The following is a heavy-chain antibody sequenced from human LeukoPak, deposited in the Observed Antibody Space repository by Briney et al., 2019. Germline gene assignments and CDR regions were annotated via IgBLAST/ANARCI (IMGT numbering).Heavy chain of an antibody. Sequence: SETLSLTCTVSGGSISSGGYYWSWIRQHPGKGLEWIGYIYYSGSTYYNPSLKSRVTISVDTSKNQFSLKLSSVTAADTAVYYCTTWQQLAPNYYYYGMDVWGQGTTVTVSS. D-gene: IGHD6-13*01. CDR1: GGSISSGGYY. V-gene: IGHV4-31*03. CDR3: TTWQQLAPNYYYYGMDV. J-gene: IGHJ6*02. CDR2: IYYSGST.